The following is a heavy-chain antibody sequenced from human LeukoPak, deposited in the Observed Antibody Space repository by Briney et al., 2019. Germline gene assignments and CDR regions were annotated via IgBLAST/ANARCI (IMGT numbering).Heavy chain of an antibody. CDR1: GYSISSGYY. CDR3: ARLVAPRFDY. D-gene: IGHD5-12*01. J-gene: IGHJ4*02. Sequence: PSETLSLTCTVSGYSISSGYYWGWIRQPPGKGLEWIGCIYHSGITYYNPSLKSRVTISVDTSKNQFSLKLSSVTAQDTAVYYCARLVAPRFDYWGQGTLVTVSS. CDR2: IYHSGIT. V-gene: IGHV4-38-2*02.